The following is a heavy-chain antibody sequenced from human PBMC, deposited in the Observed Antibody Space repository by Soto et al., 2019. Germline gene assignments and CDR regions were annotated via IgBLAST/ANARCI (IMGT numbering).Heavy chain of an antibody. D-gene: IGHD2-15*01. CDR1: GGTFSSYT. CDR2: IIPILGIA. CDR3: ARDGRYCCGGSCYSV. Sequence: QVQLVQSGAEVKKPGSSVKVSCKASGGTFSSYTISWVRQAPGQGLEWMGRIIPILGIANYAQKFQGRVTITADKSXXSAYMEPSSLRSEDTAVYYCARDGRYCCGGSCYSVWGQGTLVTVSS. J-gene: IGHJ4*02. V-gene: IGHV1-69*02.